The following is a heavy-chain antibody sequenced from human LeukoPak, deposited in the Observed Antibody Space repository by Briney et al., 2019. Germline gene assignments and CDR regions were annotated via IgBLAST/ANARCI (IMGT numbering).Heavy chain of an antibody. CDR3: AKGVYGSGSLDAFDI. Sequence: PGGSLRLSCAASGFTFSSYAMSWVRQAPGKGLEWVSAISGSGGSTYYADSVKGRFTISRDNSKNTLYLQMISLRAEDTAVYYCAKGVYGSGSLDAFDIWGQGTMVTVSS. D-gene: IGHD3-10*01. V-gene: IGHV3-23*01. J-gene: IGHJ3*02. CDR1: GFTFSSYA. CDR2: ISGSGGST.